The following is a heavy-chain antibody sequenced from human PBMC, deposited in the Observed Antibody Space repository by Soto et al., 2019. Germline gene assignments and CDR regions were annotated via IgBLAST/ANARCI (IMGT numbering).Heavy chain of an antibody. CDR2: ISAYNGNT. J-gene: IGHJ5*02. Sequence: GASVKVSCKASGYTFTSYGISWVRQAPGQGLEWMGWISAYNGNTNYAQKLQGRVTMTTDTSTGTAYMELRSLRSDDTAVYYCARVPLRTTVNWFDPWGQGTLVTVSS. CDR3: ARVPLRTTVNWFDP. CDR1: GYTFTSYG. V-gene: IGHV1-18*01. D-gene: IGHD1-26*01.